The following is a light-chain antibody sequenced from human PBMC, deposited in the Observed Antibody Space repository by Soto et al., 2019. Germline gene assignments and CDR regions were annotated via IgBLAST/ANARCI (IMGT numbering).Light chain of an antibody. CDR2: GNS. CDR3: QSYDSSLSGWV. CDR1: SSNIGAGYD. V-gene: IGLV1-40*01. J-gene: IGLJ2*01. Sequence: QSVLTQPPSVSGAPGQRVTISCTGSSSNIGAGYDVHWYQHLPGTAPKLLIYGNSNRPSGVPDRFSGSESVTSASLAITGLQAEDEADYYCQSYDSSLSGWVFGGGTKLTVL.